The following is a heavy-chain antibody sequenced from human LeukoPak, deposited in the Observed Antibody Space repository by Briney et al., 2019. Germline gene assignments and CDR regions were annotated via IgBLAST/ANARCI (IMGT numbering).Heavy chain of an antibody. CDR2: IYTSGST. D-gene: IGHD3-3*01. Sequence: SETLSLTCTVSGDSISSYYWSWIRQPAGKGLEWIGHIYTSGSTNYNPSLKSRVTISVDTSKNQFSLKLSSVTAADTAVYYCARDLVLRFLEWLPAYYYYMDVWGKGTTVTVSS. CDR1: GDSISSYY. CDR3: ARDLVLRFLEWLPAYYYYMDV. J-gene: IGHJ6*03. V-gene: IGHV4-4*07.